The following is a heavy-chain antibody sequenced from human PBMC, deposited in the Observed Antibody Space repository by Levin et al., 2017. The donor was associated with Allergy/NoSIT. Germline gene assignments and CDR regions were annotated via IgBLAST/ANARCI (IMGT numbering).Heavy chain of an antibody. CDR2: IKQDGSDK. CDR1: GFTFSNYW. Sequence: LSLTCAASGFTFSNYWMSWVRQTPGKGLEWVANIKQDGSDKYYVDSVKGRFTISRDNAKNSLYLQMNSLRAEDTAVYYCARKPFGSFDYWGQGTLVTVSS. J-gene: IGHJ4*02. V-gene: IGHV3-7*04. CDR3: ARKPFGSFDY. D-gene: IGHD2-15*01.